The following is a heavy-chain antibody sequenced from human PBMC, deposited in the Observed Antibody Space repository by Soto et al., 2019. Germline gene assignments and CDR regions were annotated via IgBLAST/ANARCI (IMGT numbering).Heavy chain of an antibody. D-gene: IGHD2-2*01. CDR1: GGSISSGDYY. J-gene: IGHJ5*02. Sequence: SETLSLTCTVSGGSISSGDYYWSWIRQPPGKGLEWIGYIYYSGSTYYNPSLKSRVTISVDTSKNQFSLKLSSVTAADTAVYYCARVGDIVLVPASNRFDPLGQGTLVT. CDR3: ARVGDIVLVPASNRFDP. V-gene: IGHV4-30-4*01. CDR2: IYYSGST.